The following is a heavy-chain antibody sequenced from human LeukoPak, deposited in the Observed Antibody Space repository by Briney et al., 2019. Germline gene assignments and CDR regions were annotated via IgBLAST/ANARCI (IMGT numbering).Heavy chain of an antibody. D-gene: IGHD3-10*01. CDR3: ASGLGGSGSSLNYYYYYYMDV. CDR1: GFTFSSYS. V-gene: IGHV3-7*01. J-gene: IGHJ6*03. Sequence: PGGSLRLSCAASGFTFSSYSMNWVRQAPGKGLEWVANIKQDGSEKYYVDSVKGRFTISRDNAKNSLYLQMNSLRAEDTAVYYCASGLGGSGSSLNYYYYYYMDVWGKGTTVTVSS. CDR2: IKQDGSEK.